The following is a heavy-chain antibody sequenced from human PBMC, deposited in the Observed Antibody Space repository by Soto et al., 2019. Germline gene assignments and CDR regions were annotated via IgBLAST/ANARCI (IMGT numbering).Heavy chain of an antibody. CDR2: ISFDGNII. CDR1: EFSFSSYA. J-gene: IGHJ4*02. D-gene: IGHD3-9*01. V-gene: IGHV3-30-3*01. CDR3: ARTFDTITYYFDY. Sequence: GGSLRLSCAASEFSFSSYAMHWIRQSPGKGLEWVAVISFDGNIIHYADSVKGRFIISRDNSKNTLYLQMHSLSGEDTAVYYCARTFDTITYYFDYWGQGTLVTVSS.